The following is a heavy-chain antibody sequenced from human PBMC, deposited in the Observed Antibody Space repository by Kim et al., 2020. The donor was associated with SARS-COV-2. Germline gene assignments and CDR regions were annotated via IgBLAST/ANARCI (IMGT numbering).Heavy chain of an antibody. D-gene: IGHD2-15*01. CDR2: T. V-gene: IGHV1-3*01. Sequence: TTYSQRFQGRVTSTRDTSASTTYMELSSLRSEDTGIYYCARGWSATGIDPWGQGTLVTVSS. J-gene: IGHJ5*02. CDR3: ARGWSATGIDP.